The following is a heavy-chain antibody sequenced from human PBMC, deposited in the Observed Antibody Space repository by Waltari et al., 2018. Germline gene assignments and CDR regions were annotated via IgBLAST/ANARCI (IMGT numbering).Heavy chain of an antibody. CDR3: ARQPIEGNLPDWFDP. J-gene: IGHJ5*02. V-gene: IGHV4-38-2*02. CDR1: GYSISNVYY. Sequence: QVQLQQSGPGLVKPSETLSLTCTVSGYSISNVYYWGWIRPPPGKGLEWIGSIHHRGGASYNPSLNSRVTIALETSKNQFSLKLTSVAATDTAIYYCARQPIEGNLPDWFDPWGQGTLVTVSS. CDR2: IHHRGGA. D-gene: IGHD1-1*01.